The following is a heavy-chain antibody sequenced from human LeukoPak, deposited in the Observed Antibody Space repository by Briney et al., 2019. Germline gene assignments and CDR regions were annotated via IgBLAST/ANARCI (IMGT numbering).Heavy chain of an antibody. CDR2: IYTSGST. V-gene: IGHV4-4*07. Sequence: SGTLSLTCTVSGGSISSYYWSWIRQPAGKGLEWIGRIYTSGSTNYNPSLKSRVTMSVDTSKNRFSLKLSSVTAADTAVYYCARDRSSGPTGYFDYWGQGTLVTVSS. CDR3: ARDRSSGPTGYFDY. D-gene: IGHD6-19*01. J-gene: IGHJ4*02. CDR1: GGSISSYY.